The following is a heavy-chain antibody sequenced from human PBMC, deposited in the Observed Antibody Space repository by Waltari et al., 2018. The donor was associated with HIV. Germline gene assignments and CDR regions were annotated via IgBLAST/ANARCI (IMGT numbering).Heavy chain of an antibody. D-gene: IGHD2-15*01. J-gene: IGHJ4*02. V-gene: IGHV3-21*01. CDR3: ARPPRYCSGGSCYSPFEY. CDR2: ITPSSAV. Sequence: EVQLVESGGGLVKRGGSLRLSCAASGFTFSSYTMSWVRQAPGKGLEWVSSITPSSAVYYADSVKGRFTSSRDNAKNSLYLQMSSLRAEDTAVYYCARPPRYCSGGSCYSPFEYWGQGALVTVSS. CDR1: GFTFSSYT.